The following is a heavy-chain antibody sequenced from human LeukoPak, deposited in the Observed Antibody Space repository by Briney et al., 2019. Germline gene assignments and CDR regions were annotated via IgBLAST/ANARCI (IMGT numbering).Heavy chain of an antibody. CDR1: GYTFTGYY. Sequence: GASVKVSCKASGYTFTGYYMHWVRQAPGQGLEWMGIINPSGGSTSYAQKFQGRVTMTRDMSTSTVYMELSSLRSEDTAVYYCAREDGITIFGVVYNWFDPWGQGTLVTVSS. J-gene: IGHJ5*02. CDR3: AREDGITIFGVVYNWFDP. CDR2: INPSGGST. V-gene: IGHV1-46*01. D-gene: IGHD3-3*01.